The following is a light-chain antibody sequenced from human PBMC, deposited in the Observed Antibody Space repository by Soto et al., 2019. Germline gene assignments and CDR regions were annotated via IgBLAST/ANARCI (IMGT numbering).Light chain of an antibody. CDR2: GAS. Sequence: VLTQSPATLSLSPGERATLSCRASQSVNTNSLVWYQQRPGQAPRLVIYGASSRATGIPDRFSGSGSGTEFTLTISSLQSEDFAVYYCQQYNNWPPLTFGGGTKVDIK. V-gene: IGKV3D-15*01. CDR3: QQYNNWPPLT. CDR1: QSVNTN. J-gene: IGKJ4*01.